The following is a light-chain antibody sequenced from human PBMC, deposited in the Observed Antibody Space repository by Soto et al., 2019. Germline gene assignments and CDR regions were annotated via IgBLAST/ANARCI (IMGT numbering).Light chain of an antibody. CDR3: QQYDKWPRT. CDR1: QSVSRK. Sequence: EIVITQSPATLSVSPGERATLSCRASQSVSRKLAWYQQTRGQAPRLLMYGASTRATGVPARFSGSGSGTEFTLTISNLQSEDSAVYHCQQYDKWPRTFGQGTKVDIK. J-gene: IGKJ1*01. V-gene: IGKV3-15*01. CDR2: GAS.